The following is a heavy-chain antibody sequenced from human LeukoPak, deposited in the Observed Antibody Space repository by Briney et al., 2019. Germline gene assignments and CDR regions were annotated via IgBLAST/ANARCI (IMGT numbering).Heavy chain of an antibody. Sequence: GVSLTLSCTASGVTDSSHYMNWLRQAPGEALEWLTFIYSGGNTYYADSVKGRFNISRDNSKNTLYLQMNGLRAEDTAVYYCAKAGLWTYGFQDFWGQGTLVTVSS. CDR2: IYSGGNT. J-gene: IGHJ4*02. V-gene: IGHV3-66*01. D-gene: IGHD3-10*01. CDR1: GVTDSSHY. CDR3: AKAGLWTYGFQDF.